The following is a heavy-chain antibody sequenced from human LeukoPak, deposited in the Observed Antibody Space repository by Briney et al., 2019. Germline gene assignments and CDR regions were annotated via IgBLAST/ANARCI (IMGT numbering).Heavy chain of an antibody. CDR3: ARVPSFNYYDRQWYFDL. V-gene: IGHV4-59*01. CDR2: IYHSGST. Sequence: SETLSLTCTVSGGSISSYYWSWIRQPPGKGLEWIGYIYHSGSTNYNPSLKSRVTISVDTSKKQFSLKLSSVTAADTAVYYCARVPSFNYYDRQWYFDLWGRGTLVTVSS. J-gene: IGHJ2*01. CDR1: GGSISSYY. D-gene: IGHD3-22*01.